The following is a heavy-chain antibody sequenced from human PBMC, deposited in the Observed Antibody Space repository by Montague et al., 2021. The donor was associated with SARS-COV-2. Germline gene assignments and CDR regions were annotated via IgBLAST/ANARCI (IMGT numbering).Heavy chain of an antibody. CDR3: SGARYSDDWTFDY. Sequence: SETLSLTCTVSSGSISNYSWRWIWQPPGKGLEWIGYVYSSGSTTYYSSLSVRVTMSVDASKNQFHLKLIPVTAADTAVYYCSGARYSDDWTFDYWGQGTLVTVSS. D-gene: IGHD3-9*01. CDR2: VYSSGST. CDR1: SGSISNYS. J-gene: IGHJ4*02. V-gene: IGHV4-59*13.